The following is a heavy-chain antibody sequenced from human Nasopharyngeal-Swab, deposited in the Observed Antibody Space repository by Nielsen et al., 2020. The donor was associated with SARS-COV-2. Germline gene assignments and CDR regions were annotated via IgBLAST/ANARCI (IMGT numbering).Heavy chain of an antibody. CDR1: GARVSNDRAA. V-gene: IGHV6-1*01. D-gene: IGHD6-13*01. CDR2: TWYRSKWNY. J-gene: IGHJ3*01. CDR3: ARIQQQLPGIV. Sequence: SETLSLTCAISGARVSNDRAAWIWIRQSPSRGLECLGRTWYRSKWNYDYATSLSGRLTVSPDTAKNQFSLHLNSVTPDDTAVYYCARIQQQLPGIVWGQGTMVIVSS.